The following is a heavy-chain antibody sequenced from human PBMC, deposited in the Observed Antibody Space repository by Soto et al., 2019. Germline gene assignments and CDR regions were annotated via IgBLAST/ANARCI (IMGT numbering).Heavy chain of an antibody. CDR2: IYDSGST. J-gene: IGHJ6*02. D-gene: IGHD3-16*01. CDR3: ARPAILGGFGPPGGMDV. Sequence: SETLSLTCTVSGGSISSSSYYWGWIRQPPGKGLEWIGSIYDSGSTYYNPSLKGRVTISVDTSKNQFSLKLSSVTAADTAVYYCARPAILGGFGPPGGMDVWGQGTTVTVSS. V-gene: IGHV4-39*01. CDR1: GGSISSSSYY.